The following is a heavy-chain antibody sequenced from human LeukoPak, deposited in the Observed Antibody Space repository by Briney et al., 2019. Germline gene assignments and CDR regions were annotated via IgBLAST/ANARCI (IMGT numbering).Heavy chain of an antibody. CDR1: GYTFTSYY. CDR3: ARAHSIAVAGTRIMGY. Sequence: ASVKDSCKASGYTFTSYYMHWVRQAPGQGLEWMGIINPSGGSTSYAQKFQGRVTMTRDTSTSTVYMELSSLRSEDTAVYYCARAHSIAVAGTRIMGYWGQGTLVTVSS. V-gene: IGHV1-46*01. J-gene: IGHJ4*02. CDR2: INPSGGST. D-gene: IGHD6-19*01.